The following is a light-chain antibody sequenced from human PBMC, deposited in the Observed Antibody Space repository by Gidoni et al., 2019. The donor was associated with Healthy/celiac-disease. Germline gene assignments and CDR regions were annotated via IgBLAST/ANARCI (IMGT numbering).Light chain of an antibody. V-gene: IGKV1-8*01. CDR2: AAS. CDR3: KQYYSYPLT. Sequence: AIRMTHSPSSFSASTGDRVTITCRASQGISSYLAWYQQKPGKAPKILIYAASTLQSGVPSRLRGSGSGTDFNRTISCMQYEDLETYYCKQYYSYPLTFGGGTKVESK. J-gene: IGKJ4*01. CDR1: QGISSY.